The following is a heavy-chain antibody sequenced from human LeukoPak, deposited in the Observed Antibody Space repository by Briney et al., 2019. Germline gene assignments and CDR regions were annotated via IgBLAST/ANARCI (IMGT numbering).Heavy chain of an antibody. CDR3: AREGDCSSTSCYFDY. CDR2: TYSGGYT. V-gene: IGHV3-66*02. D-gene: IGHD2-2*01. J-gene: IGHJ4*02. CDR1: GFTVSTSY. Sequence: GGSLRRSCAASGFTVSTSYMTWVRQGPGKGLEWVSITYSGGYTYYADSVKGRFTISRDNSKNTMFLQMNSLIAEDTAVYYCAREGDCSSTSCYFDYWGQGTLVTVSS.